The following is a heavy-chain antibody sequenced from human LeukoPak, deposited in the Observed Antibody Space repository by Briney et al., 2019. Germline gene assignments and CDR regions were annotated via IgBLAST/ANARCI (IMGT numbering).Heavy chain of an antibody. CDR1: GFTFDDYA. Sequence: PGGSLRLSCAASGFTFDDYAMHWVRQAPGKGLEWVSGISWNSGSIGYADSVKGRFTISRDNAKNSLYLQMNSLRAEDTALYYCAKEWGYCSGGSCLGAFDIWGQGTMVTVSS. CDR3: AKEWGYCSGGSCLGAFDI. D-gene: IGHD2-15*01. V-gene: IGHV3-9*01. CDR2: ISWNSGSI. J-gene: IGHJ3*02.